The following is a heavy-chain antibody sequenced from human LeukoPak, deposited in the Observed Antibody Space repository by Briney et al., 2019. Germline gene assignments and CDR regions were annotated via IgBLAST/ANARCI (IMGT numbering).Heavy chain of an antibody. CDR3: AKRLRDIVGARNAFDI. CDR1: GFTFSRNA. Sequence: GGSLRLSCAASGFTFSRNAMSWVRQAPGKGLEWVSAISGSGGSTDYADSVKGRFTISRDNSKNTLYLQMSSLGAEDTAVYYCAKRLRDIVGARNAFDIWGQGTIVSVSS. CDR2: ISGSGGST. V-gene: IGHV3-23*01. J-gene: IGHJ3*02. D-gene: IGHD1-26*01.